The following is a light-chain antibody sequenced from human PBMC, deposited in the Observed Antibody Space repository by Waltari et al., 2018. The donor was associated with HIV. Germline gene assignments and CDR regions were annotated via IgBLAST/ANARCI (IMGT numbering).Light chain of an antibody. J-gene: IGKJ4*01. V-gene: IGKV1-5*03. CDR1: QSINSW. CDR3: QQYNSYSSLT. Sequence: DIQMTQSPSTLSASVGDRVTITCRASQSINSWLAWYQQKPGKAPKLLIYKASSLESGVPSRFSGSGSGTEFTLTISILQPDDFATYYCQQYNSYSSLTFGGGTKVEIK. CDR2: KAS.